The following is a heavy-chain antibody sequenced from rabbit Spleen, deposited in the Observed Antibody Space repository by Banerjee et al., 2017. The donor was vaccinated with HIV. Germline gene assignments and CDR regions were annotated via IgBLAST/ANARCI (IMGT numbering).Heavy chain of an antibody. Sequence: QSLEESGGGLVKPGGTLTLTCTVSGFSFSSNWICWVRQAPGKGLEWIACIDTVDGDTDYATWPKGRFTISKTSSTTVTLQMTSLTAADTATYFCARDLVAVIGWNFNLWGQGTLVTVS. V-gene: IGHV1S40*01. CDR3: ARDLVAVIGWNFNL. J-gene: IGHJ4*01. CDR2: IDTVDGDT. CDR1: GFSFSSNW. D-gene: IGHD1-1*01.